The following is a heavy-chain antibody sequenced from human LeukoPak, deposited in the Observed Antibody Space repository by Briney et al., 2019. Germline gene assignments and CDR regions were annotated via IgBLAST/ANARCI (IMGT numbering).Heavy chain of an antibody. CDR2: INPNSGGT. Sequence: ASVKVSCKASGYTFTGYYMHWVRQAPGQGLEWMGWINPNSGGTNYAQKFQGRVTMTRDTSISTAYMELSRLRSDDTAVYYCARDISKGIAVAGTPGNWGQGTLVTVSS. V-gene: IGHV1-2*02. CDR3: ARDISKGIAVAGTPGN. J-gene: IGHJ4*02. CDR1: GYTFTGYY. D-gene: IGHD6-19*01.